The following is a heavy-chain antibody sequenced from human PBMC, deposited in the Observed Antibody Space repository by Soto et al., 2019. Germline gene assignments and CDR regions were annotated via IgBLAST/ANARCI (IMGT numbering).Heavy chain of an antibody. V-gene: IGHV4-4*07. J-gene: IGHJ6*02. CDR2: IKASGNS. D-gene: IGHD6-13*01. CDR3: AGYSNTRFQTEGMDV. Sequence: PSETLSLTCTASVDAITTYYWSWIWPSARKGLELIERIKASGNSNDNPTLNRRGNMSIDRSERQFSLKLTSVTAAATATYYCAGYSNTRFQTEGMDVWGQGSTVTVSS. CDR1: VDAITTYY.